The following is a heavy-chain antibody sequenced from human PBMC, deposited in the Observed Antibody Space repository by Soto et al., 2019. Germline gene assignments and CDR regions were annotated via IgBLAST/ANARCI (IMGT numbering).Heavy chain of an antibody. J-gene: IGHJ4*02. Sequence: QVQLVESGGGVVQPGRSLRLSCAASGFTFSSYGMHWVRQAPGKGLEWVAVISYDGSNKYYSDSVKGRFTISRDNSKNALYLQMNSLRAEDTAVYYCVKDLMGMHYFDYWGQGTLVTVSS. D-gene: IGHD7-27*01. V-gene: IGHV3-30*18. CDR1: GFTFSSYG. CDR2: ISYDGSNK. CDR3: VKDLMGMHYFDY.